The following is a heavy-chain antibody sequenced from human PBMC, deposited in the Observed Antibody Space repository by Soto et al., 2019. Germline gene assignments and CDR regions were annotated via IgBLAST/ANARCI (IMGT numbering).Heavy chain of an antibody. CDR2: IYSSGST. V-gene: IGHV4-31*03. CDR3: ARDGGRGYDSSGYYFAFNI. CDR1: GGSISSGGYQ. Sequence: TSETLSLTCTVSGGSISSGGYQLSWIRQQPGKGLEWSGYIYSSGSTNNNPSLKRRVTISVDTSKNQLSLKLSSVTDANTAVYYCARDGGRGYDSSGYYFAFNIWGQGQMV. J-gene: IGHJ3*02. D-gene: IGHD3-22*01.